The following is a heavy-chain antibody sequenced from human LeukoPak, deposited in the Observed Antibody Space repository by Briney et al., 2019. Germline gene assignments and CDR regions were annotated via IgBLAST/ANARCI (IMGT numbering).Heavy chain of an antibody. V-gene: IGHV3-53*01. J-gene: IGHJ4*02. Sequence: PGGSLRLSCTVSGFPVSSNSMSWVRQAPGKGLEWVSFIYSDKTHYPDSVKGRLTISRDNSKNTLYLQMNSLRAEDTAVYYCARRAGAYSHPYDYWGQGTLVTVSS. D-gene: IGHD4/OR15-4a*01. CDR2: IYSDKT. CDR3: ARRAGAYSHPYDY. CDR1: GFPVSSNS.